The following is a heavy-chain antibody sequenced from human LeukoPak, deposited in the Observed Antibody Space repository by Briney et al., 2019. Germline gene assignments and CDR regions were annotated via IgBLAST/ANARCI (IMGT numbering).Heavy chain of an antibody. Sequence: GGSLRLSCAASGFTFSDYFMTWIRQAPGKGLEWVSGIDGRGGVTHYTDSVKGRFTLSRDNSKNTLYLQMNSLRAEDTAVYYCAKSYSYAFDVWGQGTLVTVSS. CDR3: AKSYSYAFDV. V-gene: IGHV3-23*01. CDR2: IDGRGGVT. D-gene: IGHD2-15*01. J-gene: IGHJ3*01. CDR1: GFTFSDYF.